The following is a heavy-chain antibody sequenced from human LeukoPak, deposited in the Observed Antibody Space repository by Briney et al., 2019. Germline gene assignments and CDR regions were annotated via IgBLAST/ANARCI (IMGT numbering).Heavy chain of an antibody. CDR3: ARLLGEQQSYGMDV. Sequence: SVKVSCKISGYTLTELSMHWVRQSPGQGLEWMGGIIPIFGTANYAQKFQGRVTITADKSTSTAYMELSSLRSEDTAVYYCARLLGEQQSYGMDVWGQGTTVTVSS. CDR1: GYTLTELS. D-gene: IGHD6-13*01. CDR2: IIPIFGTA. J-gene: IGHJ6*02. V-gene: IGHV1-69*06.